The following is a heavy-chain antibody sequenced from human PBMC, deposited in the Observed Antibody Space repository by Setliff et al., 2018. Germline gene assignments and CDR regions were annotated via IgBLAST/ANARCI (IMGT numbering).Heavy chain of an antibody. CDR3: ARDAVSNFDRGDSPAY. CDR1: GYNFPGYY. V-gene: IGHV1-46*01. D-gene: IGHD2-21*01. Sequence: ASVKVSCKASGYNFPGYYLHWVRHAPGQGFEWMGSVNPRTGSTAYAARFQGRITMTRDTSATTVYMTLGSLRSDDTAVYFCARDAVSNFDRGDSPAYWGRGTLVTVSS. J-gene: IGHJ4*02. CDR2: VNPRTGST.